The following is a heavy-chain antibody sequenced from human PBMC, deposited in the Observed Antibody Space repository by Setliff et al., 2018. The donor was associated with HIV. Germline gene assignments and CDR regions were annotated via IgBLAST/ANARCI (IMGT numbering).Heavy chain of an antibody. J-gene: IGHJ5*02. CDR2: IHISGAT. CDR3: ARYSGTFTRYFDP. CDR1: GDSTTSSH. Sequence: PSETLSLTCTISGDSTTSSHWSWIRQPPGKGPEWIGYIHISGATSYNPSLERRVTISLDMSKNQFSLKLTSVTAADAAMYYCARYSGTFTRYFDPWGPGTLVTVSS. V-gene: IGHV4-4*09. D-gene: IGHD1-26*01.